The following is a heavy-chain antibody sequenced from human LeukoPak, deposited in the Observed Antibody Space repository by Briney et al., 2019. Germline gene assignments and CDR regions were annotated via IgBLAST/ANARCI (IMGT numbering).Heavy chain of an antibody. CDR1: GFTFSSYW. J-gene: IGHJ5*02. CDR2: IKQDGSEK. CDR3: ARDRSSSSWSGYNWFDP. Sequence: GGSLRLSCAASGFTFSSYWMSWVRQAPGKGLEWVANIKQDGSEKYYVDSVKGRFTISRDNAKNSLYLQMNSLRAEDTAVYYCARDRSSSSWSGYNWFDPWGQGTLVTVSS. D-gene: IGHD6-13*01. V-gene: IGHV3-7*01.